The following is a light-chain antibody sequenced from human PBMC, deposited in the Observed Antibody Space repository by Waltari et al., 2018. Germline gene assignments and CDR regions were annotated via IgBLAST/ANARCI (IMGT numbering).Light chain of an antibody. V-gene: IGKV1-5*03. Sequence: DIQMTQSPSTLSASVGDRVTITCRASQSISDWLAWYQQKPGKAPKLLIYKASDLESVPSRFSGSGSGTEFTLTISSLQPDDFATYYCQHYDGFPWTFGQGTEVESK. CDR2: KAS. CDR3: QHYDGFPWT. CDR1: QSISDW. J-gene: IGKJ1*01.